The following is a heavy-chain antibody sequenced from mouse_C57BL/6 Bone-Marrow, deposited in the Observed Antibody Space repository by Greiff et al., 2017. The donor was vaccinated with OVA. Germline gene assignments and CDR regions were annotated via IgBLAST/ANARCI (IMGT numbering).Heavy chain of an antibody. CDR1: GYTFTSYW. V-gene: IGHV1-64*01. Sequence: VQLQQPGAELVKPGASVKLSCKASGYTFTSYWMHWVKQRPGQGLEWIGMIHPNSGSTNYNEKFKSKAKLTVDKSSSTAYMQLSSLTSEDSAVYYCAALLRYWYFDVWGTGTTVTVSS. J-gene: IGHJ1*03. CDR2: IHPNSGST. D-gene: IGHD1-2*01. CDR3: AALLRYWYFDV.